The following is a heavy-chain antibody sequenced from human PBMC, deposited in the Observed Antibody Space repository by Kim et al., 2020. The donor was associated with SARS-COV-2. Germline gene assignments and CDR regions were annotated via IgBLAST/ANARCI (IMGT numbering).Heavy chain of an antibody. J-gene: IGHJ4*02. CDR3: ARADVVIVPALDF. Sequence: ASVKVSCKASGYTFSSYAINWVRQAPGEGLEWVGWISPSNGDAKDAQKFQGRATMTTDTTTSTAYFDLRSLRSDDTAVYFCARADVVIVPALDFWGQGTLVPVAS. D-gene: IGHD1-26*01. V-gene: IGHV1-18*01. CDR2: ISPSNGDA. CDR1: GYTFSSYA.